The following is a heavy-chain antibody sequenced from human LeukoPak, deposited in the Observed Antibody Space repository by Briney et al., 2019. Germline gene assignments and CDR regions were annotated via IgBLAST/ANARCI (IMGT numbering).Heavy chain of an antibody. CDR1: GFTFSSYG. D-gene: IGHD6-19*01. V-gene: IGHV3-23*01. CDR3: AKDPYSSGWFDAFDI. J-gene: IGHJ3*02. Sequence: GGSLRLSCAASGFTFSSYGMSWVRQAPGKGLEWVSVISGSGGSTYYADSVKGRFTISRDNSKNTLYLQMNSLRAEGTAVYYCAKDPYSSGWFDAFDIWGQGTMVTVSS. CDR2: ISGSGGST.